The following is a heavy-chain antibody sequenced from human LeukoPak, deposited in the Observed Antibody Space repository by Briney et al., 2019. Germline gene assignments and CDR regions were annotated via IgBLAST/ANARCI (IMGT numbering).Heavy chain of an antibody. CDR2: IIPIFGTA. J-gene: IGHJ4*02. V-gene: IGHV1-69*13. D-gene: IGHD2-2*01. CDR1: GGTFSSYA. Sequence: SVTVSFKASGGTFSSYAISWVRQAPGQGLEWMGGIIPIFGTANYAQKFQGRVTTTADESTSTAYMELSSLRSEDTAVYYCASGDIVVVPAAAGIKGWGQGTLVTVSS. CDR3: ASGDIVVVPAAAGIKG.